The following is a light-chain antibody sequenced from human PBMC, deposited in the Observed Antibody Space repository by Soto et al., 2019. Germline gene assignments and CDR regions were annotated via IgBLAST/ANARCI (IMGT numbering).Light chain of an antibody. CDR2: GAS. CDR3: QQYNTWPPRYT. Sequence: EIVMTQSPATLSVSPGGRATLSCRASQSVGSYLAWYQQRPGQPPRLLFYGASTRATGIPARFSGSGSGTEFSLTISSLQSEDFAVYYCQQYNTWPPRYTFGQGTKREI. J-gene: IGKJ2*01. CDR1: QSVGSY. V-gene: IGKV3-15*01.